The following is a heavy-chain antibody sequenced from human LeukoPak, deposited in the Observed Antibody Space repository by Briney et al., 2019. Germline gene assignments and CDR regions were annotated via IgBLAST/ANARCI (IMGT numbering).Heavy chain of an antibody. V-gene: IGHV3-23*01. CDR1: GFTLSSYA. CDR3: ARGGSYGGNYYYYMDV. J-gene: IGHJ6*03. D-gene: IGHD1-26*01. Sequence: PGGSLRLSCAASGFTLSSYAMSWVRQAPGKGLEWVSSMSGGATFTYYADSVKGRFTISRDNSKNTLYLQMNSLRGEDTAVYDCARGGSYGGNYYYYMDVWGKGTTVTVSS. CDR2: MSGGATFT.